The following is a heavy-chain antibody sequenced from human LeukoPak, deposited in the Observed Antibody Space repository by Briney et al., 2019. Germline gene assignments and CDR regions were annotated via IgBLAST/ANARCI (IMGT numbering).Heavy chain of an antibody. J-gene: IGHJ6*03. CDR2: ISGSGGST. Sequence: PPGGSLRLSCAASGLTFSNAWMSWVRQAPGKGLEWVSAISGSGGSTYYADSVKGRFTISRDNSKNTLYLQMNSLRAEDTAVYYCAKFGRSGDTIFGVVIINKYYYYMDVWGKGTTVTVSS. CDR1: GLTFSNAW. D-gene: IGHD3-3*01. CDR3: AKFGRSGDTIFGVVIINKYYYYMDV. V-gene: IGHV3-23*01.